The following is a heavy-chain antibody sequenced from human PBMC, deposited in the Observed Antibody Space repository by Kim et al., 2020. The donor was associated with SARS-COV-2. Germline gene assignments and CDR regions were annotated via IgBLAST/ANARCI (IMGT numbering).Heavy chain of an antibody. J-gene: IGHJ4*02. Sequence: GGSLRLSCAASGFTFEDYAMHWVRQAPGKGLEWVSGISWNSGSIGYADSVKGRFTISRDNAKNYLYLQMNSLRAEDTALYYCSSSSGPKLLPGYWGQGTL. D-gene: IGHD3-22*01. V-gene: IGHV3-9*01. CDR2: ISWNSGSI. CDR1: GFTFEDYA. CDR3: SSSSGPKLLPGY.